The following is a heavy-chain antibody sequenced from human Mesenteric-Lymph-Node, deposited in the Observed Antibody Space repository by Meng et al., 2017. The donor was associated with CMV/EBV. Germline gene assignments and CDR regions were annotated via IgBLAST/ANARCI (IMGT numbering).Heavy chain of an antibody. CDR3: AHTNWGSLVFDY. Sequence: TFSGFSLSTIGVGVAWIRQPPGKALEWLALIYWDDDKRYSPSLKSRLTVTKDTSKNQVVLTMTNMDPVDTATYYCAHTNWGSLVFDYWGQGTLVTVSS. V-gene: IGHV2-5*02. D-gene: IGHD7-27*01. J-gene: IGHJ4*02. CDR2: IYWDDDK. CDR1: GFSLSTIGVG.